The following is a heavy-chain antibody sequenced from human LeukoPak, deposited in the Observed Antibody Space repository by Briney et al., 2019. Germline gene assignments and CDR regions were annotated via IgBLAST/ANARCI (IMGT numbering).Heavy chain of an antibody. Sequence: SETLSLTCTVSGGSINDYYWTWIRQAPGKGLEWLGYISNSGTIDYNPSLKSRVTMSVDTSKNEFSLKVTSVTAADTAMYYCARVVRGAVTSNCFDPWGQGTLVTVSS. J-gene: IGHJ5*02. D-gene: IGHD4-17*01. CDR1: GGSINDYY. CDR2: ISNSGTI. V-gene: IGHV4-59*01. CDR3: ARVVRGAVTSNCFDP.